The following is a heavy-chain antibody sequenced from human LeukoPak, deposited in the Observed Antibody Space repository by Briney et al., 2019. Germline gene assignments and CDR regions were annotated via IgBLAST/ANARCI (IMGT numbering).Heavy chain of an antibody. J-gene: IGHJ3*02. CDR1: GYGFTNYW. Sequence: PGESLKISCKGSGYGFTNYWVGWVRQMPGKGLEWMGIIYPGDSDTRYRPSLQGQVTISADKSFSTAYLQWSSLKASDTAMYYCARRRYCSSTSCYGGVDGFDIWGQGTMVTVSS. CDR2: IYPGDSDT. V-gene: IGHV5-51*01. CDR3: ARRRYCSSTSCYGGVDGFDI. D-gene: IGHD2-2*01.